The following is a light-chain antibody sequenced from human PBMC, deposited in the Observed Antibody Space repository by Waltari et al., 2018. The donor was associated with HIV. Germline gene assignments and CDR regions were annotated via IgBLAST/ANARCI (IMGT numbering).Light chain of an antibody. V-gene: IGLV3-1*01. CDR2: QDT. CDR3: QAWDSSTVV. Sequence: SYELTQPPSVSVSPGQTASISCSGDNLGDKYASWYQQKPGQSPVLVIYQDTKRPSGIPERFSGSNSGNTATLTISGTQAMDEADYFCQAWDSSTVVFGGGTKVTLL. CDR1: NLGDKY. J-gene: IGLJ2*01.